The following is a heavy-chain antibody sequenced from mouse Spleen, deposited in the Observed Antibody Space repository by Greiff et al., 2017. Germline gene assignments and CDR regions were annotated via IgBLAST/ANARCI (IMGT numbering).Heavy chain of an antibody. CDR1: GYTFTDYY. J-gene: IGHJ2*01. CDR2: IYPGSGNT. CDR3: ARGGSYYLDY. Sequence: VHLVESGAELVRPGASVKLSCKAPGYTFTDYYINWVKQRPGQGLEWIARIYPGSGNTYYNEKFKGKATLTAEKSSSTAYMQLSSLTSEDSAVYFCARGGSYYLDYWGQGTTLTVSS. D-gene: IGHD2-12*01. V-gene: IGHV1-76*01.